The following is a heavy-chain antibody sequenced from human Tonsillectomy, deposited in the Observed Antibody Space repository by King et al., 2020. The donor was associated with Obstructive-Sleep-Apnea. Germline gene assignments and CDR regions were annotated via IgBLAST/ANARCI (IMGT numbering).Heavy chain of an antibody. CDR2: IYPGDSDT. J-gene: IGHJ4*02. CDR3: ARERGYTGYALFEY. Sequence: CGKGSGDSVTNYWIGWGRQRPGKGLGWMGIIYPGDSDTRYSPSFQGQVPISADKSISTAYLQWSSLKASDTAMYVCARERGYTGYALFEYWGQGTLVTVSS. D-gene: IGHD5-12*01. CDR1: GDSVTNYW. V-gene: IGHV5-51*01.